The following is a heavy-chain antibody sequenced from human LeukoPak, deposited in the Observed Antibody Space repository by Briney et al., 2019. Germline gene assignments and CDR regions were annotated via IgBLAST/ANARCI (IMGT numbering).Heavy chain of an antibody. CDR2: IYYSGST. CDR3: AREVSSSWYVYWFDP. CDR1: GGSISSYY. D-gene: IGHD6-13*01. V-gene: IGHV4-59*01. J-gene: IGHJ5*02. Sequence: SETLSLTCTVSGGSISSYYWSLIRQPPGEGLEWVGYIYYSGSTNYNPSLKSRVTISVDTSKNQFSLKLSSVTAADTAVYYCAREVSSSWYVYWFDPWGQGTLVTVSS.